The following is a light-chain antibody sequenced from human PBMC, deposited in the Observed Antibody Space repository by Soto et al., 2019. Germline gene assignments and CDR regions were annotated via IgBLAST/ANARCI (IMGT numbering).Light chain of an antibody. Sequence: QSVLTQPASVSGSPGQLITISCTGTSSVVGGYNYVSWYQQHPGKAPKLMIYDVSNRPSGVSNRFSGSKSGNTASLTISGLQAEDEADYYCSSYTSSSILYVFGTGTKVTVL. V-gene: IGLV2-14*01. J-gene: IGLJ1*01. CDR2: DVS. CDR3: SSYTSSSILYV. CDR1: SSVVGGYNY.